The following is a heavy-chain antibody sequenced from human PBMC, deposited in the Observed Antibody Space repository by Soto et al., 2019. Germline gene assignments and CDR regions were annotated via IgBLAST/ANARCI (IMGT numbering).Heavy chain of an antibody. CDR3: ARGLGAMTTFDY. CDR1: GFSFSSYW. V-gene: IGHV3-74*01. Sequence: GGSLRLSCAASGFSFSSYWMHWVRQAPGKGLLWVSRINSDETTTSYVDSVKGRFTISRDNAKHTLYLQMNSLRAEDTAVYYCARGLGAMTTFDYWGQGTRVTVSS. J-gene: IGHJ4*02. CDR2: INSDETTT. D-gene: IGHD4-4*01.